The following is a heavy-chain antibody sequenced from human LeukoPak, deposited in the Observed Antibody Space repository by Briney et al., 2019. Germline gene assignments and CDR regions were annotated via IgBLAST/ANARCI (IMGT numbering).Heavy chain of an antibody. D-gene: IGHD3-22*01. Sequence: PGGSLRLSCAASGFTFSSYGMHWVRQAPGKGLEWVAAISYDGSNKYYADSVKGRFTISRDNSKNTLYLQMNSLRDEDTAVYYCGRAYYLDSSGYHFPLDYWGQGTLVAVSS. V-gene: IGHV3-30*19. CDR3: GRAYYLDSSGYHFPLDY. CDR2: ISYDGSNK. J-gene: IGHJ4*02. CDR1: GFTFSSYG.